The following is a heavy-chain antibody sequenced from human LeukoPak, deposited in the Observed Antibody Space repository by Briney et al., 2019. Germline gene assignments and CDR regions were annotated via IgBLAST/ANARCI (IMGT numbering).Heavy chain of an antibody. V-gene: IGHV4-34*01. CDR3: ARGGSYDSSGYTAGYFDY. CDR2: INHSGST. D-gene: IGHD3-22*01. Sequence: SETLSLTCAVYGGSFSGYYWSWIRQPPGKGLEWIGEINHSGSTNYNPSLKSRVTISVDTSKSQFSLKLSSVTAADTAVYYCARGGSYDSSGYTAGYFDYWGQGTLVTVSS. CDR1: GGSFSGYY. J-gene: IGHJ4*02.